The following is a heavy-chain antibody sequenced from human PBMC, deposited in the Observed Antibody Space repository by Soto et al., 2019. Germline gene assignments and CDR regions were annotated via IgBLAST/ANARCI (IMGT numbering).Heavy chain of an antibody. CDR2: ISSSSSYI. J-gene: IGHJ4*02. CDR3: ARSRPDCTNGVCYYDY. V-gene: IGHV3-21*01. CDR1: GFTFGTYS. D-gene: IGHD2-8*01. Sequence: GGSLRLSCAASGFTFGTYSMNWVRQAPGKGLEWVSSISSSSSYINYADSMMGRFTISRDNAKNSLYLQMNSLRAEDTAVYYCARSRPDCTNGVCYYDYWGQGTLVTVSS.